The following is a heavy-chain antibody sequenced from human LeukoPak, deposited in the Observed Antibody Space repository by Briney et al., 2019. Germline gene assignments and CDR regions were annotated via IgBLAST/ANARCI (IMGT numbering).Heavy chain of an antibody. J-gene: IGHJ4*02. D-gene: IGHD7-27*01. V-gene: IGHV1-8*01. CDR3: ASNPPRTGDFNY. CDR2: MSPNNGNT. CDR1: GYTFTNYD. Sequence: ASVKVSCKTSGYTFTNYDINWVRQATGQGLEWVGWMSPNNGNTGYAQKFQGRVTMTRDTSINTAYKELSSLRSEDTAVYYCASNPPRTGDFNYWGQGALVTVSS.